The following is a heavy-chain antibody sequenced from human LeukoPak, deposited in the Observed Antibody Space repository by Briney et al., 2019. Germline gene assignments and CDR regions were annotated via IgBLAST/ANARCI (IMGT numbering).Heavy chain of an antibody. CDR3: ARGGGSSWYFDY. J-gene: IGHJ4*02. Sequence: GGSLRLSCAASGFTFSDYYMSWIRQAPGKGLECVSYISSSGNTTYHADSVKGRFTISGDNAKNSLYLQMSSLRAEDTAVYYCARGGGSSWYFDYWGQGTLVTVSS. CDR2: ISSSGNTT. D-gene: IGHD6-13*01. V-gene: IGHV3-11*04. CDR1: GFTFSDYY.